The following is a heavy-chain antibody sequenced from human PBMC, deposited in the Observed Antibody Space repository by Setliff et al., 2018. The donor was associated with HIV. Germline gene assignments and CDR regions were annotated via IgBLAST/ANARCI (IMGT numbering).Heavy chain of an antibody. D-gene: IGHD3-22*01. J-gene: IGHJ4*02. Sequence: PSETLSLTCIVSGGSINSTSYYWGWIRQPPGQGLEWIGSISYSGDTFYNTSLKTRITISVDTSKNHLSLKVSSLTAADTAVYYCARAPYYDYRGLAAYYFDYWGQGTLVTVSS. CDR2: ISYSGDT. V-gene: IGHV4-39*07. CDR1: GGSINSTSYY. CDR3: ARAPYYDYRGLAAYYFDY.